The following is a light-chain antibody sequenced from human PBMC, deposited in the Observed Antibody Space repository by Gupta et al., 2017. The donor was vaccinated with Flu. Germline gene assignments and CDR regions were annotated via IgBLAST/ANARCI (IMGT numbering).Light chain of an antibody. CDR1: TSNIGNDF. CDR3: GTWDAALGAGV. J-gene: IGLJ3*02. CDR2: END. Sequence: QSVLTQPPSVSATPGQNVTISCSGSTSNIGNDFVAWYQQFPGTAPKLLIYENDKRPSGIPDRFSGSKSGTSATLGISGVQTGEEASYFCGTWDAALGAGVFGGGTKVTVL. V-gene: IGLV1-51*01.